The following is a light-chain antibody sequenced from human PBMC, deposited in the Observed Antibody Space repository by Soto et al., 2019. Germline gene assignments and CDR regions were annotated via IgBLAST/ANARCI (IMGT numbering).Light chain of an antibody. J-gene: IGKJ5*01. CDR2: VAF. Sequence: DIQMTQSPSSLSASVGDTVTMTCRASQSIALSVNWYQQKPGKAPKLLIYVAFTLESGVPSRFSGSGSGTEFTLTIRSLQPEGFATYYCQQSFRSPITFGQGTRLEIK. CDR3: QQSFRSPIT. CDR1: QSIALS. V-gene: IGKV1-39*01.